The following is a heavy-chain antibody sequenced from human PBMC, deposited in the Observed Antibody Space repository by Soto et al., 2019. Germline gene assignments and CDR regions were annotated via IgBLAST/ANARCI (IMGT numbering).Heavy chain of an antibody. D-gene: IGHD6-25*01. V-gene: IGHV3-33*06. CDR2: IWYSGSNK. CDR1: GFTFSSYG. J-gene: IGHJ4*02. CDR3: AKRVFPGGFFPPFDY. Sequence: GGSLRLSCAASGFTFSSYGMHWVRQAPGKGLEWVSVIWYSGSNKYYADSVKGRFTISRDNSKNTLYLQMNSLRAEDTAVYYCAKRVFPGGFFPPFDYWGQGTLVTVSS.